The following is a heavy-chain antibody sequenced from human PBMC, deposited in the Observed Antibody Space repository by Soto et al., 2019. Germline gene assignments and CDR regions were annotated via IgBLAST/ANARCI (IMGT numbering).Heavy chain of an antibody. Sequence: ASVKVSCKASGYTFTSYYMHWVRQAPGQGLEWMGIINPSGGTEYAQKFQGRVTLTRDTSIATAYLTLTSLTSDDTALYYCAKDLTRQLAYWLDPWGQGTQVTVSS. V-gene: IGHV1-2*02. CDR1: GYTFTSYY. CDR2: INPSGGT. D-gene: IGHD6-6*01. CDR3: AKDLTRQLAYWLDP. J-gene: IGHJ5*02.